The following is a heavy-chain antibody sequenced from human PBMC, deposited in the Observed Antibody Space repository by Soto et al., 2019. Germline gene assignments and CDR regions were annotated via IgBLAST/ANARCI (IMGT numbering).Heavy chain of an antibody. CDR3: EDGIRDVRSVSAFLLNRSSDL. V-gene: IGHV3-30*03. Sequence: KGLEWVAVISYDGSNKYYADSVKGRFTISRDNSKNTLYLQMNSLRAEDTFFFQAEDGIRDVRSVSAFLLNRSSDL. D-gene: IGHD3-10*02. J-gene: IGHJ2*01. CDR2: ISYDGSNK.